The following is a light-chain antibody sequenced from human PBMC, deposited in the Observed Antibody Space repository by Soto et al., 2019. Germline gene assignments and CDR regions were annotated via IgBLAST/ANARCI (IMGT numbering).Light chain of an antibody. CDR3: CSYAGSSSDVV. CDR1: SSDVGSYNL. CDR2: EGS. J-gene: IGLJ2*01. V-gene: IGLV2-23*01. Sequence: QSALTQPASVSGSPGQSITISCTGTSSDVGSYNLVSWYQQHPGKAPKLMIYEGSKRPSGVSNRFSGSKSGNTASLTISGLQAEDDADYYCCSYAGSSSDVVFGGGTTLTVL.